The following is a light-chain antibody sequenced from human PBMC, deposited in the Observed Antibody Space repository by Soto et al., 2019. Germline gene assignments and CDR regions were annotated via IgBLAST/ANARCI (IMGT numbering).Light chain of an antibody. CDR2: DAS. CDR1: QSISDT. V-gene: IGKV3-11*01. J-gene: IGKJ5*01. CDR3: QQRSNWPPNRIT. Sequence: EIVMTQSPATLSVSPGGRATLSCMASQSISDTLAWYQQKPGQAPRLLIYDASNRATGIPARFSGSGSGTDFTLTISSLEPEDFAVYYRQQRSNWPPNRITFGQGTRLEIK.